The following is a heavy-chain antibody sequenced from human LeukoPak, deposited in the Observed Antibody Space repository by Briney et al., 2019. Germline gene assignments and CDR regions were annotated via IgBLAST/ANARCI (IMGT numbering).Heavy chain of an antibody. V-gene: IGHV3-23*01. D-gene: IGHD6-13*01. CDR1: GFIFSSYA. CDR2: ISGRGGST. J-gene: IGHJ4*02. Sequence: GGSLRPSCAASGFIFSSYAMSWVRQAPGKGLEWVSSISGRGGSTYYADSVKGRFTLSRDNAENTVYLQMNSLRVEDTAVYYCGRDVHDAAADNWGQGTLVTVSS. CDR3: GRDVHDAAADN.